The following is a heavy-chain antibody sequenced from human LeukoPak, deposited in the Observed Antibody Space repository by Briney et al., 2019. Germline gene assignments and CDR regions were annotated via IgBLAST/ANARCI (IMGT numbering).Heavy chain of an antibody. Sequence: GGSLRLSCAASGFTFSSYSMNWVRQAPGKGLEWVSYISSSSSTIYYADSVKGRFTISRDNAKNSLYLQMNSLRAEDTAVCYCARASYYYDTSGHYRTPWAFDIWGQGTMVTVSS. CDR3: ARASYYYDTSGHYRTPWAFDI. D-gene: IGHD3-22*01. CDR2: ISSSSSTI. V-gene: IGHV3-48*04. J-gene: IGHJ3*02. CDR1: GFTFSSYS.